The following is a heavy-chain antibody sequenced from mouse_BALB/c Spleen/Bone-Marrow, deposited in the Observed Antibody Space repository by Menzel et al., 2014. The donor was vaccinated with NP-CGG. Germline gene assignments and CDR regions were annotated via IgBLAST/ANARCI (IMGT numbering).Heavy chain of an antibody. Sequence: VKLQESGAELMKPGASVKISCKATGYTFXNYWIDWVKQRPGHGLEWIGEILPGSGTANYSEKFKGKATFTADTSSNTAYMQLSSLTSEDSALYYCARASVVPYCFDFWGQGTTLTVSS. CDR2: ILPGSGTA. D-gene: IGHD1-1*01. CDR3: ARASVVPYCFDF. CDR1: GYTFXNYW. J-gene: IGHJ2*01. V-gene: IGHV1-9*01.